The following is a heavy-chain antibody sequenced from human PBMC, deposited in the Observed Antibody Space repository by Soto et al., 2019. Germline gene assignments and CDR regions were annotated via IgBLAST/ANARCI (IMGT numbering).Heavy chain of an antibody. Sequence: GGSLRLSCAASGFTFSSYSMNWVRQAPGKGLEWVSYISSSSSTIYYADSVKGRFTISRDNAKNSLYLQMNSLRAEDTAVYYCARGGPIPDPFIDTVWFDYWGQGTLVTVSS. V-gene: IGHV3-48*01. CDR2: ISSSSSTI. CDR3: ARGGPIPDPFIDTVWFDY. D-gene: IGHD2-2*02. CDR1: GFTFSSYS. J-gene: IGHJ4*02.